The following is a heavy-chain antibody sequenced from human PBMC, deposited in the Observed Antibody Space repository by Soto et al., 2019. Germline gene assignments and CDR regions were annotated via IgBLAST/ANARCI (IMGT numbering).Heavy chain of an antibody. J-gene: IGHJ4*02. Sequence: TGGSLRLSCVVSGFTFSSHGMSWVRQAPGKGLEWVANIKQDGSEKYYVDSVKGRFTISRDDGKNSLYLQMNSLGAEDTAVYYCARVHLKTYGLDYWGQGTSVTVSS. D-gene: IGHD3-10*01. CDR2: IKQDGSEK. CDR1: GFTFSSHG. CDR3: ARVHLKTYGLDY. V-gene: IGHV3-7*05.